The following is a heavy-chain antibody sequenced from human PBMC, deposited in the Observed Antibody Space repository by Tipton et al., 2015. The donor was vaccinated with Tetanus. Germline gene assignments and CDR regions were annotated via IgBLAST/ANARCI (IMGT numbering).Heavy chain of an antibody. CDR1: GFTFSSFW. CDR3: ARKIDSVTTPLLFAP. J-gene: IGHJ5*02. Sequence: SLRLSCAASGFTFSSFWMSWVRQAPGKGLVWVARISNDGSATNYADSVKGRFTISRDNAKDTLYLQVNGLRAEDTAVYYCARKIDSVTTPLLFAPWGQGTLVTVSS. D-gene: IGHD4-17*01. V-gene: IGHV3-74*01. CDR2: ISNDGSAT.